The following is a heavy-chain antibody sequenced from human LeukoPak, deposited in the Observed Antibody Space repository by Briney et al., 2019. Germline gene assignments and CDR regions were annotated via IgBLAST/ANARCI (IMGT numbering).Heavy chain of an antibody. V-gene: IGHV4-61*01. CDR3: ARAADRQWLVPFDY. CDR2: IYYSGST. J-gene: IGHJ4*02. Sequence: SETLSLTCTVSGGSVRSGSCYWSWIRQPPGKGLEWIGYIYYSGSTNYNPSLRSRVTISVDTSKNQFSPKLSSVTAADTAVYYCARAADRQWLVPFDYWGQGTLVTVSS. CDR1: GGSVRSGSCY. D-gene: IGHD6-19*01.